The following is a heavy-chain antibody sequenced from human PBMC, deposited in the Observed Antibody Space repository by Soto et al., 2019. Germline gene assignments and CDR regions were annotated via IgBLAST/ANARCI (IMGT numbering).Heavy chain of an antibody. Sequence: PSETLSLTCTVSGGSVSSGSYYWSWIRQPPGKGLEWIGEINHSGSTNYNPSLKSRVTISVDTSKNQFSLKLSSVTAADTAVYYCARGGSITMVRGVQNWFDPWGQGTLVTVS. D-gene: IGHD3-10*01. CDR1: GGSVSSGSYY. J-gene: IGHJ5*02. CDR3: ARGGSITMVRGVQNWFDP. V-gene: IGHV4-61*01. CDR2: INHSGST.